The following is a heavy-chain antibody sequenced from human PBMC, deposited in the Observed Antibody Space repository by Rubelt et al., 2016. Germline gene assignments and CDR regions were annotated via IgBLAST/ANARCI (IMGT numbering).Heavy chain of an antibody. V-gene: IGHV4-39*07. CDR3: AKVKGGILDPFDY. D-gene: IGHD3/OR15-3a*01. Sequence: SGSTYYNPSLKSRVTISVDTSKNQFSLKLSSVTAADTAVYYCAKVKGGILDPFDYWGQGTLVTVSS. J-gene: IGHJ4*02. CDR2: SGST.